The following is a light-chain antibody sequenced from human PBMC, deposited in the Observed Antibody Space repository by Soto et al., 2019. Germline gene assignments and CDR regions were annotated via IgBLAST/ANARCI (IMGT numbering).Light chain of an antibody. Sequence: IVLTQSPGTLSLSPGERATLSCRASQSVSSSSLAWYQQKPGQAPRLLLYGASSRATGIPDRFSGSGSGTDFTLTISRREPEDFAVYYCQQYGSSPPMYTFGQGTKLEIK. J-gene: IGKJ2*01. CDR2: GAS. CDR1: QSVSSSS. CDR3: QQYGSSPPMYT. V-gene: IGKV3-20*01.